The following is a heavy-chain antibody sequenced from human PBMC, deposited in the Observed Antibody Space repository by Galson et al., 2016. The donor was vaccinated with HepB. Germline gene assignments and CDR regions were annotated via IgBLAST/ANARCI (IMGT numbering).Heavy chain of an antibody. CDR2: MSYEGSNK. D-gene: IGHD6-13*01. CDR1: GFTFSTYD. CDR3: ARAEIAATGIVGYYFDY. V-gene: IGHV3-30-3*01. J-gene: IGHJ4*02. Sequence: SLRLSCAASGFTFSTYDMHWVRQAPGKGLEWVAVMSYEGSNKYYADSVKGRFTISRDNSKNTLYLQMDSLRAEDTAVYYCARAEIAATGIVGYYFDYWGQGTLVTVSS.